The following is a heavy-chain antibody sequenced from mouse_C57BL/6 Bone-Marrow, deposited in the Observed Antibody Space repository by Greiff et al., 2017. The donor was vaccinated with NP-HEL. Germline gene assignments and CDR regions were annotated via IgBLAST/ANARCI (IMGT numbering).Heavy chain of an antibody. CDR3: AREGYYGSSFWYFDV. V-gene: IGHV3-6*01. CDR2: ISYDGSN. J-gene: IGHJ1*03. D-gene: IGHD1-1*01. Sequence: EVQRVESGPGLVKPSQSLSLTCSVTGYSITSGYYWNWIRQFPGNKLEWMGYISYDGSNNYNPSLKNRISITRDTSKNQFFLKLNSVTTEDTAIYYCAREGYYGSSFWYFDVWGTGTTVTVSS. CDR1: GYSITSGYY.